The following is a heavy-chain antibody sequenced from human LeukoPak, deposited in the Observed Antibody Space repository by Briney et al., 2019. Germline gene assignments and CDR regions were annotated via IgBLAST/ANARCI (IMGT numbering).Heavy chain of an antibody. V-gene: IGHV4-59*12. J-gene: IGHJ6*02. D-gene: IGHD3-3*01. CDR3: ATSLRVRYYDFWSGHYYYGMDV. Sequence: SETLSLTCTVSGGSISSYYWSWIRQPPGKGLGWIGYIYYSGSTNYNPSLKSRVTISVDTSKNQFSLKLSSVTAADTAVYYCATSLRVRYYDFWSGHYYYGMDVWGQGTTVTVSS. CDR1: GGSISSYY. CDR2: IYYSGST.